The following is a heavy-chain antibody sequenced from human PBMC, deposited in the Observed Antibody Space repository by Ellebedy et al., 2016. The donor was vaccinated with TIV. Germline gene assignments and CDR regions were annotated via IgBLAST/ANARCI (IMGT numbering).Heavy chain of an antibody. D-gene: IGHD4-17*01. CDR2: INPNSGGT. J-gene: IGHJ6*02. Sequence: AASVKVSCKASGYTFTGYYMHWVRQAPGQGLEWMGWINPNSGGTNYAQKFQGRVTMTRDTSISTAYMELSRRRSDDTAVYYCARSYGEGGYYYYGMDVWGQGTTVTVSS. CDR3: ARSYGEGGYYYYGMDV. CDR1: GYTFTGYY. V-gene: IGHV1-2*02.